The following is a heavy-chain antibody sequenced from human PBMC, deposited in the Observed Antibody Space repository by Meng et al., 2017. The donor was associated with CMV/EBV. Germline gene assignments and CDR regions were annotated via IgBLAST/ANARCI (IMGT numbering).Heavy chain of an antibody. V-gene: IGHV1-69*10. J-gene: IGHJ6*02. Sequence: SVKVSCKASGGTFSSYAIGWVRQAPGQGLEWMGGIIPILGIANYAQKFQGRVTITADKSTSTAYMELSSLRSEDTAVYYCAREIAARRGGHYYYYGMDVWGQGTTVTVSS. CDR2: IIPILGIA. CDR3: AREIAARRGGHYYYYGMDV. CDR1: GGTFSSYA. D-gene: IGHD6-6*01.